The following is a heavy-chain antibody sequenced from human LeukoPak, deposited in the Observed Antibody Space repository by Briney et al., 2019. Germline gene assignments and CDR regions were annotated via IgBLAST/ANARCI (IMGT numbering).Heavy chain of an antibody. CDR2: ISYTGTYI. V-gene: IGHV3-21*04. D-gene: IGHD1-26*01. J-gene: IGHJ4*02. CDR3: VRDRGTYRPIDY. CDR1: AFSLNAYN. Sequence: GGSLRLSCAASAFSLNAYNMNWVRQAPGKGLEWVSSISYTGTYICYADSVKGRFTISRDNAQNSLYLQMNSLRAEDTAIYYCVRDRGTYRPIDYWGQGTLVTVSS.